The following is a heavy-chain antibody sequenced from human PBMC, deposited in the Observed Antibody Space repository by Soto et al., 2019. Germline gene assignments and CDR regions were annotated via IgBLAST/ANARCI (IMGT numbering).Heavy chain of an antibody. D-gene: IGHD3-16*02. Sequence: SETLSLTCTVSGGSISSYYWSWIRQPPGKGLEWIGYIYYSGSTNYNPSLKSRVTISVDTSKNQFSLKLSSVTAADTAVYYCARFIGKKRETAASYDYIWGSYRYFDYWGQGTLVTVSS. CDR1: GGSISSYY. CDR2: IYYSGST. CDR3: ARFIGKKRETAASYDYIWGSYRYFDY. J-gene: IGHJ4*02. V-gene: IGHV4-59*08.